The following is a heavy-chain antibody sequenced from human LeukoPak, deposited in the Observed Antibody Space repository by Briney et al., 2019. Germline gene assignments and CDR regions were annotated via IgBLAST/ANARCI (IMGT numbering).Heavy chain of an antibody. CDR3: ARPGIAVAGEFFDY. Sequence: GGSLRLSCAASGFTFGSYGMNWVRQAPGKGLEWVSFIRSSSSYIYYADSVKGRFTISRDNAKNSLYLQMNSLRAEDTAVYYCARPGIAVAGEFFDYWGQGTLVTVSS. CDR2: IRSSSSYI. V-gene: IGHV3-21*01. CDR1: GFTFGSYG. D-gene: IGHD6-19*01. J-gene: IGHJ4*02.